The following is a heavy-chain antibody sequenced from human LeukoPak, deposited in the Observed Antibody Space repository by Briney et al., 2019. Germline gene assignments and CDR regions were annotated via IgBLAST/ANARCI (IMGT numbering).Heavy chain of an antibody. CDR2: ISGSGSII. CDR3: ARGDASGWSY. V-gene: IGHV3-48*02. CDR1: GFTFSGYS. D-gene: IGHD6-19*01. Sequence: GGSLRLSCAASGFTFSGYSMNWVRQAPGKGLVWLSYISGSGSIIYYAGSVKGRFTISKDNAKNSLYLQMNSLRDEDTAVYYCARGDASGWSYWGQGTLVTVSS. J-gene: IGHJ4*02.